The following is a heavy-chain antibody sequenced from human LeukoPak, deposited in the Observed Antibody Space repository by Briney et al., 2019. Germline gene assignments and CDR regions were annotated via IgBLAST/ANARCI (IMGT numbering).Heavy chain of an antibody. CDR1: GLTFSSYS. CDR3: AIARYGKPHYFDY. Sequence: GGSLRLSCAASGLTFSSYSLNWVRQAPGKGLEWVSSIDGTSSYIYYADSVKGRFTISRDNAKNSLYLQMNCLRAEDTAVYYCAIARYGKPHYFDYWGQGTLVTVSS. D-gene: IGHD4-17*01. J-gene: IGHJ4*02. V-gene: IGHV3-21*01. CDR2: IDGTSSYI.